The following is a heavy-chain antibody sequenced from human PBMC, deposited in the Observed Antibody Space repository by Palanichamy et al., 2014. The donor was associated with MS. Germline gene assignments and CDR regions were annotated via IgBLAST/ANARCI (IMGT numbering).Heavy chain of an antibody. CDR2: ISYSGST. Sequence: QVQLQESGPGLVKPSETLSLTCTVSGGSINSYYWSWIRQPPGKGLEWIAYISYSGSTSYKPSLKSRVTISVDTSKNQFSLKLSSVTAADTAVYYCARHGGYRVFQYWGQGTLVTVSS. V-gene: IGHV4-59*08. J-gene: IGHJ1*01. D-gene: IGHD6-13*01. CDR1: GGSINSYY. CDR3: ARHGGYRVFQY.